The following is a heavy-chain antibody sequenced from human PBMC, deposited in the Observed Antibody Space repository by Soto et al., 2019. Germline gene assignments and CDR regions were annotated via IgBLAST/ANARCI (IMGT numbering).Heavy chain of an antibody. CDR1: GYSFTSYW. J-gene: IGHJ6*02. CDR3: ASSPRGYCSSTSCRELGNYYGMDV. D-gene: IGHD2-2*01. Sequence: PGESLKISCKGSGYSFTSYWISWVRQMPGKGLEWMGRIDPSDSYTNYSPSFQGHVTISADKSISTAYLQWSSLKASDTAMYYCASSPRGYCSSTSCRELGNYYGMDVWDQGTTVTAP. V-gene: IGHV5-10-1*01. CDR2: IDPSDSYT.